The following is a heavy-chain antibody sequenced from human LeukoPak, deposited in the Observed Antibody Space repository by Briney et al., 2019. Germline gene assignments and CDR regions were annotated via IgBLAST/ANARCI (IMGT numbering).Heavy chain of an antibody. CDR3: AREAY. Sequence: GGSLRLSCAASGFTFKSFVMGWVRQAPGKGLEWVASVKEDGSQKNYADTVEGRFTISRDNAKKSLVLQMNSLRVEDTAIYYCAREAYWGPGTLVTVSS. J-gene: IGHJ4*02. CDR1: GFTFKSFV. V-gene: IGHV3-7*03. CDR2: VKEDGSQK.